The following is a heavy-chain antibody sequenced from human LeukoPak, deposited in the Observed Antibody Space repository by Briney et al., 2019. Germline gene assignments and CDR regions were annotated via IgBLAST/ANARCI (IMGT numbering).Heavy chain of an antibody. CDR3: ASTHNWNYWIDY. Sequence: SQILSLTCAISGDSVSSNNAAWNWIRQSPSRGLEWLGRTYYRSKWNYDYAVSVKNRITINPDTSKNQFSLQLNSVTPEDTAVYYCASTHNWNYWIDYWGQGTLVTVSS. CDR2: TYYRSKWNY. CDR1: GDSVSSNNAA. J-gene: IGHJ4*02. D-gene: IGHD1-7*01. V-gene: IGHV6-1*01.